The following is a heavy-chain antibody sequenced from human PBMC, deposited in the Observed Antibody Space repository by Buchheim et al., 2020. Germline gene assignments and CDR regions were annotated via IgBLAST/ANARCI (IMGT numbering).Heavy chain of an antibody. D-gene: IGHD5-24*01. CDR1: GGSVSSGSYY. J-gene: IGHJ4*02. V-gene: IGHV4-61*01. CDR2: IYYSGST. CDR3: TDGGGGGIGY. Sequence: QVQLQESGPGLVKPSETLSLTCTVSGGSVSSGSYYWSWIRQPPGKGLEWIGYIYYSGSTNYNPSLKSRVTISVDTCKNQFSLNLSSVTAADTAVYYCTDGGGGGIGYWGQGTL.